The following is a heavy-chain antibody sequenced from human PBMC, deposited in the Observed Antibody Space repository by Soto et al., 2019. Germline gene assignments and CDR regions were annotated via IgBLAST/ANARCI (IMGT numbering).Heavy chain of an antibody. CDR1: GYTFTSYD. V-gene: IGHV1-18*01. D-gene: IGHD6-6*01. CDR2: ISAYNGNT. CDR3: EVASRAFDI. Sequence: GASVKVSCKASGYTFTSYDISWVRQAPGQGLEWMGWISAYNGNTNYAQKLQGRVTMTTDTSTSTAYMELRSLTSDDTAVYYCEVASRAFDIWGQGTMVTVSS. J-gene: IGHJ3*02.